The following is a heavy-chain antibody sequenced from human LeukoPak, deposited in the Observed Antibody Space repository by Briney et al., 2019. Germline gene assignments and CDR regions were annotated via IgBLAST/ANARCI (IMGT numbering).Heavy chain of an antibody. D-gene: IGHD3-10*01. CDR3: ARGPASGSDFAWFDP. CDR1: GFTFNNYA. CDR2: INHSGST. J-gene: IGHJ5*02. V-gene: IGHV4-34*01. Sequence: PGGSLRLSCAASGFTFNNYAMNWVRQPPGKGLEWIGEINHSGSTKFNPSLKSRVTILVDMSRSQFSLQLNSVTAADTAVYYCARGPASGSDFAWFDPWGQGTLVTVSS.